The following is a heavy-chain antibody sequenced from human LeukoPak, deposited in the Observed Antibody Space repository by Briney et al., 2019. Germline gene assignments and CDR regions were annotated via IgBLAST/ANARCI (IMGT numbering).Heavy chain of an antibody. CDR2: IIPIFGTA. CDR3: ASGYYSDSSGYYPPFDY. J-gene: IGHJ4*02. V-gene: IGHV1-69*13. Sequence: SVKVSCKASGYTFTSYYMHWVRQAPGQGLEWMGGIIPIFGTANYAQKFQGRVTITADESTSTAYMELSSLRSEDTAVYYCASGYYSDSSGYYPPFDYWGQGTLVTVSS. CDR1: GYTFTSYY. D-gene: IGHD3-22*01.